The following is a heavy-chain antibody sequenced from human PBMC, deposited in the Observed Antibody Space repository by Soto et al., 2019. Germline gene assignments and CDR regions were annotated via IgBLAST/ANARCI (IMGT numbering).Heavy chain of an antibody. V-gene: IGHV1-18*01. CDR1: GYTFPSYG. CDR3: ARDGRGWPDH. CDR2: ISAHNGHT. Sequence: ASVKVSCKASGYTFPSYGISWIRQAPGQGLVWMGWISAHNGHTKYTQNFQGRVTMTTDISTSTAHMELRGLRSDDTAVYYCARDGRGWPDHWRHGTLVTVSS. D-gene: IGHD6-19*01. J-gene: IGHJ4*01.